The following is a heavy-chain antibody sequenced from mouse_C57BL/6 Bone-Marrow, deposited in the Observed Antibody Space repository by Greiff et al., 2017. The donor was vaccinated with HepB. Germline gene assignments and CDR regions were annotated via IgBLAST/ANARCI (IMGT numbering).Heavy chain of an antibody. D-gene: IGHD1-1*01. CDR1: GYTFTSYG. V-gene: IGHV1-81*01. J-gene: IGHJ3*01. CDR2: IYPRSGNT. Sequence: QVQLQQSGAELARPGASVKLSCKASGYTFTSYGISWVKQRTGQGLEWIGEIYPRSGNTYYNEKFKGKATLTADKSSSTEYMELRSLTSEDSAVYFCARHYYGSSPFAYWGQGTLVTVSA. CDR3: ARHYYGSSPFAY.